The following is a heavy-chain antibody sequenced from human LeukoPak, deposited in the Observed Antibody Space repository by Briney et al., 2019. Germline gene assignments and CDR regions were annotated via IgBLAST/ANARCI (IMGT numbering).Heavy chain of an antibody. CDR1: GFTFSSYN. D-gene: IGHD3-3*01. CDR3: ARCTIFGVFYDAFDI. J-gene: IGHJ3*02. Sequence: PGGSLRLSCAVSGFTFSSYNMNWVRQAPGKGLEWVSYISSSSTIYYADSVKGRFTISRDNAKNSLYLQMNSLRAEDTAVYYCARCTIFGVFYDAFDIWGQGTMVTVSS. CDR2: ISSSSTI. V-gene: IGHV3-48*01.